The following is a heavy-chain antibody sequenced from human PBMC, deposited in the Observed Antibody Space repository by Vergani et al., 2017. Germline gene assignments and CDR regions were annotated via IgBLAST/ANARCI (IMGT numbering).Heavy chain of an antibody. CDR3: ARRHYYDSSGYYPFDY. V-gene: IGHV1-2*02. Sequence: QVQLVQSGAEVKKPGALVKVSCKASGYTFTGYYMHWVRQAPGQGLEWMGWINPNSGGTNYAQKFQGRVTMTRDTSISTAYMELSRLRSDDTAVYYCARRHYYDSSGYYPFDYWGQGTLVTVSS. CDR2: INPNSGGT. J-gene: IGHJ4*02. D-gene: IGHD3-22*01. CDR1: GYTFTGYY.